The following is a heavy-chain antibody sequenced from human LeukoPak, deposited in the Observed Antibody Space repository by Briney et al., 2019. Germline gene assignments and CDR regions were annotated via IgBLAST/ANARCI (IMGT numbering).Heavy chain of an antibody. CDR2: INPNSGGT. J-gene: IGHJ4*02. D-gene: IGHD3-16*02. Sequence: ASVKVSCKASGYTFTGYYMHWVRQAPGQGLEWMGWINPNSGGTNYAQKFQGRVTMTRDTSISTDYMELSRLRSDDTAVYYCARSAGLKSTYYDYVWGSYRYPLDFDYWGQGTLVTVSS. CDR1: GYTFTGYY. CDR3: ARSAGLKSTYYDYVWGSYRYPLDFDY. V-gene: IGHV1-2*02.